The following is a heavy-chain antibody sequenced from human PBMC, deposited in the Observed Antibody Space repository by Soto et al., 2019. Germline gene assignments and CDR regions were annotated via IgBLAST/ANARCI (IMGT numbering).Heavy chain of an antibody. CDR2: ISSSSRYT. CDR3: ARDPARYSSSSESAYFDY. CDR1: GFAFSEFY. J-gene: IGHJ4*02. Sequence: EGSLRVSCAASGFAFSEFYMGWLGRAPGKGLGWLAAISSSSRYTNYAYPVKGRFTTSRDNAKKSLYLQMNSLTAEDTAVYYCARDPARYSSSSESAYFDYWSQGT. V-gene: IGHV3-11*06. D-gene: IGHD6-6*01.